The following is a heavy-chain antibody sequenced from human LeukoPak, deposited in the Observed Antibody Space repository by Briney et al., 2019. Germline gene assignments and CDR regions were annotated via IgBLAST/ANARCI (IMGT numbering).Heavy chain of an antibody. CDR2: IYYSGNT. CDR3: AKSANGYSSS. D-gene: IGHD5-18*01. V-gene: IGHV4-59*08. CDR1: GVSIKNNY. Sequence: PSETLSLTCIVSGVSIKNNYWSWMRQPPGKGLEWVGYIYYSGNTNFNPSLKSRVTMSVDTSKNQFSLRLSSVTAADTAVYYCAKSANGYSSSWGQGTLVAVSS. J-gene: IGHJ5*02.